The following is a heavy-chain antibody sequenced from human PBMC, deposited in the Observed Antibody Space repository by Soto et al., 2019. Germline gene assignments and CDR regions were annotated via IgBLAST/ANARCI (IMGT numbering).Heavy chain of an antibody. CDR3: ARAGYYDSSGYPQRYYFDY. V-gene: IGHV4-31*03. Sequence: SATLSLTCTVSGGSISSGGYYWSWIRQHPGKGLEWIGYIYYSGSTYYNPSLKSRVTISVDTSKNQFSLKLSSVTAADTAVYYCARAGYYDSSGYPQRYYFDYWGQGTLVTLL. CDR1: GGSISSGGYY. D-gene: IGHD3-22*01. J-gene: IGHJ4*02. CDR2: IYYSGST.